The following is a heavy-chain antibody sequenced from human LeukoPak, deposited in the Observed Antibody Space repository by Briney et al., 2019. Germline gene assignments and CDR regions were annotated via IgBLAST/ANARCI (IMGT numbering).Heavy chain of an antibody. D-gene: IGHD5-18*01. CDR1: GFTFSSYA. CDR3: AKDLRGYSLSYFDY. Sequence: PGGSLRLSCAASGFTFSSYAMSWVRQAPGKGLEWVSAISGSGGSTYYADSVKGRFTISRDNSKNTLYLQMNSLRAEDTAVYHCAKDLRGYSLSYFDYWGQGTLVTVSS. CDR2: ISGSGGST. V-gene: IGHV3-23*01. J-gene: IGHJ4*02.